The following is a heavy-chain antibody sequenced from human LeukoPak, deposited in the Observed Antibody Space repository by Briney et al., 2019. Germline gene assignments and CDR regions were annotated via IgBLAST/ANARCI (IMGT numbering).Heavy chain of an antibody. Sequence: ASVKVSCKASGYTFTSYGISWVRQGPGQGLEWMGWISAYNGNTNYAQKLQGRVTMTTDTSTSTAYMELRSLRSDDTAAYYCARDLQLYCSGGSCYSGYYYYGMDVWGQGTTVTGSS. V-gene: IGHV1-18*01. CDR3: ARDLQLYCSGGSCYSGYYYYGMDV. CDR1: GYTFTSYG. J-gene: IGHJ6*02. CDR2: ISAYNGNT. D-gene: IGHD2-15*01.